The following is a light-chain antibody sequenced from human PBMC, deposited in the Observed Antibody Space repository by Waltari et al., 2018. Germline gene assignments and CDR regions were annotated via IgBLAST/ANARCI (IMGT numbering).Light chain of an antibody. CDR2: AAS. CDR1: QNISTH. J-gene: IGKJ3*01. CDR3: QQYNTWPS. V-gene: IGKV3-15*01. Sequence: EIVMTQSPATLSVSPGERATLSCRASQNISTHLVWYQHNPGQAPRLLIYAASTRATGTPARFSGHGSGTEFTLTSSSLQSEDFALYYCQQYNTWPSFGPGTKVDIK.